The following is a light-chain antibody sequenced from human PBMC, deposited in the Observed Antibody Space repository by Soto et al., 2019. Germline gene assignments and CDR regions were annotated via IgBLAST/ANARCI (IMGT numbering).Light chain of an antibody. J-gene: IGKJ1*01. Sequence: EIVLTQSPGTLSLSPGERATLSCRASQSVTSDYLAWYQQKPGQAPRLLIHGASSRATGIPDRFSGSGSGTDFTLTISRLEAEDFAVYYCQQYGSSPFTFGQGTKVDI. CDR2: GAS. CDR3: QQYGSSPFT. CDR1: QSVTSDY. V-gene: IGKV3-20*01.